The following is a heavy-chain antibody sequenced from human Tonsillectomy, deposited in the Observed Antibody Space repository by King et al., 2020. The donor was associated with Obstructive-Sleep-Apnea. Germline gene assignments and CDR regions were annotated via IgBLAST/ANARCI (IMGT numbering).Heavy chain of an antibody. Sequence: TLKESGPTLVKPTQTLTLTCTLSGFSLSTSGVGVGWIRQPPGQALEWLALIYWDDEKRYRPSLKSRVTITKDTSKNQVVLTMTNMDPVDTATYYCAHRRGGTYYFDYWGQGTLVTVSS. D-gene: IGHD1-26*01. CDR1: GFSLSTSGVG. CDR3: AHRRGGTYYFDY. J-gene: IGHJ4*02. CDR2: IYWDDEK. V-gene: IGHV2-5*02.